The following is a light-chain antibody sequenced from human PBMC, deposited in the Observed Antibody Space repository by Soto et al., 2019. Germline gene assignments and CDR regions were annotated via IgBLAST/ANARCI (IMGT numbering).Light chain of an antibody. CDR2: DAS. CDR1: QSINTW. Sequence: DIQMTQSPSTLSASVGDRVTITCRASQSINTWLAWYQQKPGKAPKLLMDDASSLESGVPSRFSGSGSGTEFTLTISSLQPDDFATYYCQQYNNYPYTFGQGTKLEIK. V-gene: IGKV1-5*01. CDR3: QQYNNYPYT. J-gene: IGKJ2*01.